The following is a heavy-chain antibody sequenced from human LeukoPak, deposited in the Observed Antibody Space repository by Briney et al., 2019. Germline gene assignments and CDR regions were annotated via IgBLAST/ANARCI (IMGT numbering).Heavy chain of an antibody. CDR3: ARDSVSGILD. CDR1: GFTFSSYE. Sequence: GGSLRLSCAASGFTFSSYEMNWVRQAPGKGLEWVSYISSNGTPIFYADSVKGRFTISRDNAKNSLSLLMNSLRAEDTAVYYCARDSVSGILDWGQGTLVSVST. J-gene: IGHJ4*02. V-gene: IGHV3-48*03. D-gene: IGHD3-10*01. CDR2: ISSNGTPI.